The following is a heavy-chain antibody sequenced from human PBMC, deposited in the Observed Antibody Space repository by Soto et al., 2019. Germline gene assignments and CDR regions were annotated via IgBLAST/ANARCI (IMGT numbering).Heavy chain of an antibody. Sequence: SETLSLTCTVSGGSISSGGYYWSWIRQHPGKGLEWIGYIYYSGSTYYNPSLKSRVTISVDTSKNQFSLKLSSVTAADTAVYYCAREGGPFWAHFDYWGQGTLVTVSS. D-gene: IGHD3-16*01. CDR2: IYYSGST. J-gene: IGHJ4*02. CDR3: AREGGPFWAHFDY. V-gene: IGHV4-31*03. CDR1: GGSISSGGYY.